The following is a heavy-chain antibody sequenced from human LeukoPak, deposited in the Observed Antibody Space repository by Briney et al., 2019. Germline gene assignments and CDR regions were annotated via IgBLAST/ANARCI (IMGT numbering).Heavy chain of an antibody. CDR3: TGSSRSTRYYFDY. CDR1: GGSFSDYY. J-gene: IGHJ4*02. V-gene: IGHV4-34*12. CDR2: IFHRGDP. D-gene: IGHD6-6*01. Sequence: SETLSLTCAVHGGSFSDYYWSWIPQPPGKGLEWIGEIFHRGDPNYNPSLKSRVTISVDTSENQFSLNLSSVAATDSAVYFCTGSSRSTRYYFDYWGQGILVTVSS.